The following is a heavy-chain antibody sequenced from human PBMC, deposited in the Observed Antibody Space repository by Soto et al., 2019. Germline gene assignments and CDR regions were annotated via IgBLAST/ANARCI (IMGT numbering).Heavy chain of an antibody. V-gene: IGHV3-33*01. D-gene: IGHD3-16*01. CDR3: AFGNLSYYFDY. CDR2: IWYDGSDK. CDR1: GFTVSGFG. Sequence: GGSLRLSCAASGFTVSGFGMHWVRQAPGKGLEWVAIIWYDGSDKYYADSVKGRFTISRDNSKNTLYLQMNSLRAEDTAVYHCAFGNLSYYFDYWGQGTPVTVSS. J-gene: IGHJ4*02.